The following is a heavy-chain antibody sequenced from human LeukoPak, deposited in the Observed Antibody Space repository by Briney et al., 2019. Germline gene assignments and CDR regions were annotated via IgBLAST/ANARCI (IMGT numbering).Heavy chain of an antibody. Sequence: SVKVSCRASGGTFSNYAISWVRQAPGQGLEWMGRIIPIFGTANYAQKFQGRVTITTDESTSTAYMELSSLRSEDTVVYYCAREEVTNGVYWGQGTLVTVSS. CDR3: AREEVTNGVY. CDR2: IIPIFGTA. D-gene: IGHD2-21*02. V-gene: IGHV1-69*05. CDR1: GGTFSNYA. J-gene: IGHJ4*02.